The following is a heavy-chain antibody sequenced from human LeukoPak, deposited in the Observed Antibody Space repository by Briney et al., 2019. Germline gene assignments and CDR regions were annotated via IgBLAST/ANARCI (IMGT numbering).Heavy chain of an antibody. Sequence: SETLSLTCTVSGGSISSYYWSWIRQPPGKGLEWIGYIYYSGCTNYNPSLKSRVTISVDTSKNQFSLKLSSVTAADTAVYYCARQYYYGSGSYYDLWGQGTLVTVSS. CDR2: IYYSGCT. D-gene: IGHD3-10*01. J-gene: IGHJ4*02. CDR3: ARQYYYGSGSYYDL. CDR1: GGSISSYY. V-gene: IGHV4-59*01.